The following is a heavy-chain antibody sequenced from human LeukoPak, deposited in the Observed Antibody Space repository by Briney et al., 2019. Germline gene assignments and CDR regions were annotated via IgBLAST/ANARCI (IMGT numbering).Heavy chain of an antibody. CDR3: ARAYDYGDYGYYYYYMDV. Sequence: ASVKVSCKASGYTFTSYGISWVRQAPGQGLEWMGWISAYNGNTNYAQKFQGRVTMTRDTSISTAYMELSRLRSDDTAVYYCARAYDYGDYGYYYYYMDVWGKGTTVTVSS. J-gene: IGHJ6*03. CDR1: GYTFTSYG. CDR2: ISAYNGNT. D-gene: IGHD4-17*01. V-gene: IGHV1-18*01.